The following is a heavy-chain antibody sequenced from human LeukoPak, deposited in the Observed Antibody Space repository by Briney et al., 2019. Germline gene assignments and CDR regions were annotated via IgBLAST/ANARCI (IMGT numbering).Heavy chain of an antibody. CDR1: GYTFASYG. Sequence: ASVKVSCKASGYTFASYGISWVRQAPGQGLEWMGWISAYNGNTNYAQKLKGRVTMTTDTSKSTAYMELRSLRSDDTAVYYCARDRGKRYYFDYWGQGTLVTVSS. J-gene: IGHJ4*02. V-gene: IGHV1-18*01. CDR2: ISAYNGNT. CDR3: ARDRGKRYYFDY.